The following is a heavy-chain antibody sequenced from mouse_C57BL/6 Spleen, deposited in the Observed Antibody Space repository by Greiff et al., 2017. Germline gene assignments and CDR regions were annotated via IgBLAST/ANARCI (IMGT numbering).Heavy chain of an antibody. Sequence: EVQLVESGGDLVKPGGSLKLSCAASGFTFSSYGMSWVRQTPDKRLEWVATISPGGSYTNYPDSVKGRFTLSRDNAYSTPYLQMSSLKSEDTAMDYCARHDDGYIDVWGTGTTLTVSS. CDR1: GFTFSSYG. D-gene: IGHD2-3*01. CDR2: ISPGGSYT. CDR3: ARHDDGYIDV. J-gene: IGHJ1*03. V-gene: IGHV5-6*01.